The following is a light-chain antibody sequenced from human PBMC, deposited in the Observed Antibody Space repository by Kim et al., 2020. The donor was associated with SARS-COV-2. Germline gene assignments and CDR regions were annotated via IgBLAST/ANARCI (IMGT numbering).Light chain of an antibody. Sequence: ASVGDRVTITCRASQGISTYLAWYQQKPGKAPNLLIYDATTLQSGVPSRFSGGGSGTDFTLTISRLQPEDFATYYCQQLNSFPPVFGPGTKVDIK. CDR1: QGISTY. J-gene: IGKJ3*01. CDR2: DAT. CDR3: QQLNSFPPV. V-gene: IGKV1-9*01.